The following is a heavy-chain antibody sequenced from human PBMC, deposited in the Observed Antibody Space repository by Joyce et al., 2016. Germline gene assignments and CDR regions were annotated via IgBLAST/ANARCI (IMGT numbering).Heavy chain of an antibody. V-gene: IGHV4-59*01. Sequence: QVQLQESGPGLVRPSETLSLTCTVSGGSISTYYWSWIRRPPGKGLECIGYMFYSGSTNFNPSLKSRVTMSIDTSKNQFSLILSSVTAADTAVYYCARVAWRRTGIAVADHFDYWGQGTLVTVSS. CDR3: ARVAWRRTGIAVADHFDY. CDR2: MFYSGST. CDR1: GGSISTYY. D-gene: IGHD6-19*01. J-gene: IGHJ4*02.